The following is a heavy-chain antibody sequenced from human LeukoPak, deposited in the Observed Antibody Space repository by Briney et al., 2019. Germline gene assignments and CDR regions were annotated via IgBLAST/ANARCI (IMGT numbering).Heavy chain of an antibody. CDR1: GFTFSDYY. V-gene: IGHV3-11*01. Sequence: GGSLRLSCAASGFTFSDYYMSWVRQAPGKGLEWVSYISSSGSTIYYADSVKGRFTISRDNAKDSLYLQMNSLRAEDTAVYYCARLRSSSFYYYYMDVWGKGTTVTVSS. CDR2: ISSSGSTI. CDR3: ARLRSSSFYYYYMDV. D-gene: IGHD6-6*01. J-gene: IGHJ6*03.